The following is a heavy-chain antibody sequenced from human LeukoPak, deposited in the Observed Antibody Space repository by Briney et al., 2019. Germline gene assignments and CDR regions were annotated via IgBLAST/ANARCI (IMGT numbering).Heavy chain of an antibody. V-gene: IGHV1-69*01. CDR2: IIPIFGTA. CDR1: GGTFSSYA. Sequence: GSSVKVSCKASGGTFSSYAISWVRQAPGQGLEWMGGIIPIFGTANYAQKFQGRVTITADESTSTAYMELSSLRSEDTAVYYCAREAATMVRGVIINYYYGMDVWGQGTTVTVSS. CDR3: AREAATMVRGVIINYYYGMDV. J-gene: IGHJ6*02. D-gene: IGHD3-10*01.